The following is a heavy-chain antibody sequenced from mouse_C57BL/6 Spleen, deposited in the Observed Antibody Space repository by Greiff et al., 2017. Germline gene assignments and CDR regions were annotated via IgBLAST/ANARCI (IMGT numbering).Heavy chain of an antibody. CDR1: GYTFTSYW. J-gene: IGHJ3*01. Sequence: QVQLQQPGAELVKPGASVKLSCKASGYTFTSYWMHWVKQRPGQGLEWIGMIHPNSGSTNYNEKFKSKATLTVDKSSSTAYMQLSSLTSEDSAVYYCARGRDSSGYKGLFAYWGQGTLVTVSA. CDR3: ARGRDSSGYKGLFAY. CDR2: IHPNSGST. D-gene: IGHD3-2*02. V-gene: IGHV1-64*01.